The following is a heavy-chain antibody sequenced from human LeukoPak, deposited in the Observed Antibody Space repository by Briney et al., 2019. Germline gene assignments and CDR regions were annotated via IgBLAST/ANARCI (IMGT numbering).Heavy chain of an antibody. Sequence: ASVKVSCKASGYIFTSYFLHWVRQAPGQGLEWMGWINPNSGGTNYAQKFQGRVTMTRDTSISTAYMELSRLRSDDTAVYYCARGRWLRYSFYGMDVWGQGTTVTVSS. CDR3: ARGRWLRYSFYGMDV. J-gene: IGHJ6*02. V-gene: IGHV1-2*02. CDR1: GYIFTSYF. CDR2: INPNSGGT. D-gene: IGHD3-9*01.